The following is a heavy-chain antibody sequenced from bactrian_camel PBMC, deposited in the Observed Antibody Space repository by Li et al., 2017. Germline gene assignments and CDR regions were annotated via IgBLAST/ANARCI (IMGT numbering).Heavy chain of an antibody. V-gene: IGHV3S6*01. D-gene: IGHD3*01. Sequence: HVQLVESGGGLVQPGGSLRLSCTTSGTSYSNICMGWIRQATAEEREGVASIFNNGLQTNYGDSVKGRFTISRDNAKNTLYLQLNNLKTEDTAMYYCAKAFSFNAYDGGPKGQGTQVTVS. J-gene: IGHJ4*01. CDR2: IFNNGLQT. CDR1: GTSYSNIC.